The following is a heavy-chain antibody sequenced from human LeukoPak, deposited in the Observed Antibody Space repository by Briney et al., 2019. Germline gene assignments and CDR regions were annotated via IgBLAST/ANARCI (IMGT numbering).Heavy chain of an antibody. V-gene: IGHV3-66*01. Sequence: GGSLRLSCAASGFTVSSNYMSWVRQAPGKGLEWVSVIYSGGSTCYADSVKGRFAISRDNSKNTLYLQMNSLRAEDTAVYYCARDHGEGAFDIWGQGTMVTVSS. D-gene: IGHD3-10*01. J-gene: IGHJ3*02. CDR1: GFTVSSNY. CDR2: IYSGGST. CDR3: ARDHGEGAFDI.